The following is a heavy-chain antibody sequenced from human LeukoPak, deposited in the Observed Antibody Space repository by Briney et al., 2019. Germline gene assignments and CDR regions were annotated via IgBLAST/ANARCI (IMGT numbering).Heavy chain of an antibody. CDR2: IYSTGST. CDR3: ARRPTGDPKFDY. J-gene: IGHJ4*02. Sequence: SETLSLTCSVSGGSISNYFWTWIRQPPGKGLEWICYIYSTGSTYYNPSLKSRVTISVDTFKNRFSLKMSTVTAADTAVYYCARRPTGDPKFDYWGQGTLVTVSS. CDR1: GGSISNYF. V-gene: IGHV4-59*08. D-gene: IGHD7-27*01.